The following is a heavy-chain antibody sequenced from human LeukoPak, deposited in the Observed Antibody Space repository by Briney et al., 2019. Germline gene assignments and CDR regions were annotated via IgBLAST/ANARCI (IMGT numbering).Heavy chain of an antibody. CDR1: GFTFSSYA. CDR3: ANQYYYDSSGYYPFDY. Sequence: GGSLRLSCAASGFTFSSYAMSWVRQAPGKGLEWVSAISGSGGSTYYADSVKGRFTISRDNSKNTLYLQMNSLRAEDTAVYYCANQYYYDSSGYYPFDYWGQGTLVTVSS. J-gene: IGHJ4*02. V-gene: IGHV3-23*01. CDR2: ISGSGGST. D-gene: IGHD3-22*01.